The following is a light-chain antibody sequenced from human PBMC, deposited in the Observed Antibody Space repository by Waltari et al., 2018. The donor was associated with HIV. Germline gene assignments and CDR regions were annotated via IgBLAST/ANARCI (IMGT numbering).Light chain of an antibody. J-gene: IGLJ3*02. Sequence: SYELTQPPSVSVSPGQTARITCSGDALPKKYAYWYQQKSGQAPVLVIYEDSKRPSGIPERFSGSSSGTMATLTISGAQVEDEADYYCYLTDSSDWVFGGGTKLTVL. CDR3: YLTDSSDWV. CDR2: EDS. CDR1: ALPKKY. V-gene: IGLV3-10*01.